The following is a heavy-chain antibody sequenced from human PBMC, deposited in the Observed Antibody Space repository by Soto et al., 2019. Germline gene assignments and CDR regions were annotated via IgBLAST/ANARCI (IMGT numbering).Heavy chain of an antibody. Sequence: EVQLVESGGGLVQPGGSLRLSCAASGFTFSSYDMHWVRQATGKGLEWVSAIGTAGDTYYPGSVKGRFTISRENAKNSLYLQMNSLRAEDTAVYYCARGPGWSGYYYYYGMEVGGQGTTVTVSS. J-gene: IGHJ6*02. CDR3: ARGPGWSGYYYYYGMEV. V-gene: IGHV3-13*01. CDR1: GFTFSSYD. CDR2: IGTAGDT. D-gene: IGHD3-3*01.